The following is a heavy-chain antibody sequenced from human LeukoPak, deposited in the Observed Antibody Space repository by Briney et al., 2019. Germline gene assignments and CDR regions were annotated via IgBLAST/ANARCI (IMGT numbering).Heavy chain of an antibody. CDR1: GFTFDDYA. J-gene: IGHJ3*02. D-gene: IGHD2-15*01. Sequence: PGGSLRLSCAASGFTFDDYAMHWVRQAPGKGLEWVSGISWYSGSIDYADSVKGRFTISRDNAKNSLYLQMNSLRAEDMALYYCAKDMISGGSRTGGAFDIWGQGTMVTVSS. CDR2: ISWYSGSI. CDR3: AKDMISGGSRTGGAFDI. V-gene: IGHV3-9*03.